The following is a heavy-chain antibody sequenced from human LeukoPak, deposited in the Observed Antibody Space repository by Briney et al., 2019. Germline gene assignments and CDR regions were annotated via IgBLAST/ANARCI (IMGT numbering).Heavy chain of an antibody. Sequence: SQTLSLTCTVSGGSISSGGYYWSWIRQPPGKGLEWIGYIYHSGSTYYNPSLKSRVTISVDRSKNQFSLKLSSVTAADTAVYYCARTTSRVTDFDYWGQGTLVTVSS. J-gene: IGHJ4*02. D-gene: IGHD2-21*02. CDR3: ARTTSRVTDFDY. CDR1: GGSISSGGYY. V-gene: IGHV4-30-2*02. CDR2: IYHSGST.